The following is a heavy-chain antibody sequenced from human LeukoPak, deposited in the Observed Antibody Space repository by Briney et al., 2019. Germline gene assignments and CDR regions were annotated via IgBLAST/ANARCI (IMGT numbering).Heavy chain of an antibody. Sequence: GGSLRLSCAASGLTFSSYAMSWVRQAPGKGLEWASAISGSGGSTYYADSVKGRFTISRDNSKNTLYLQMNSLRAEDTAVYYCAKEPVGITMVRGGIWGQGTLVTVSS. CDR3: AKEPVGITMVRGGI. CDR2: ISGSGGST. J-gene: IGHJ4*02. V-gene: IGHV3-23*01. CDR1: GLTFSSYA. D-gene: IGHD3-10*01.